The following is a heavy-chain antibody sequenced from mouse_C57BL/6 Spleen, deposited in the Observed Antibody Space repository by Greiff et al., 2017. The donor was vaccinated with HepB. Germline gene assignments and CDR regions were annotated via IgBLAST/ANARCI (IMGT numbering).Heavy chain of an antibody. CDR2: IDPSDSYT. CDR1: GYTFTSYW. Sequence: QVQLQQPGAELVKPGASVKLSCKASGYTFTSYWMQWVKQRPGQGLEWIGEIDPSDSYTNYNQKFKGKATLTVDTSSSTAYMQLSSLTSEDSAVYYCARGLGLYDYGAWFAYWGQGTLVTVSA. CDR3: ARGLGLYDYGAWFAY. V-gene: IGHV1-50*01. J-gene: IGHJ3*01. D-gene: IGHD2-4*01.